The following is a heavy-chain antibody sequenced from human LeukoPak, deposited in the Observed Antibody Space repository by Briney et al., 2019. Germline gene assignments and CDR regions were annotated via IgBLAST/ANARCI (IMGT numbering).Heavy chain of an antibody. CDR3: ARVPRGGSGNMDV. V-gene: IGHV1-69*13. D-gene: IGHD3-10*01. CDR2: IIPIFGTA. J-gene: IGHJ6*03. Sequence: ASVKVSCKASGGTFSSYAISWVRQAPGQGLEWMGGIIPIFGTANYAQKFQGRVTITANGSTSTAYMELSSLRSEDTAVYYCARVPRGGSGNMDVWGKGTTVTVSS. CDR1: GGTFSSYA.